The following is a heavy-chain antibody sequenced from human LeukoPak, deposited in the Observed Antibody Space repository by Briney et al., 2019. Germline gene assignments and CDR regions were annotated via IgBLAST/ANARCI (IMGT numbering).Heavy chain of an antibody. CDR1: GFPFSSYP. CDR2: ITASGDST. CDR3: ARDGHYDILTGYFQD. V-gene: IGHV3-23*01. D-gene: IGHD3-9*01. J-gene: IGHJ1*01. Sequence: GGSLRLSCAGSGFPFSSYPISWVRQPPGKGLEWVSAITASGDSTYSADSVKGRFTISRDNAKNSLYLQMNSLRAEDTAVYYCARDGHYDILTGYFQDWGQGTLVTVSS.